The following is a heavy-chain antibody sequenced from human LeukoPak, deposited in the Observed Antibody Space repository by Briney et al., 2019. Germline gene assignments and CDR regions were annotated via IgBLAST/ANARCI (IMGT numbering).Heavy chain of an antibody. CDR1: GGSISDYY. CDR3: ARDFPNSATTVVTSLFDY. J-gene: IGHJ4*02. V-gene: IGHV4-59*12. CDR2: INYSGST. Sequence: PSETLSLTCTVSGGSISDYYWSWIRQPPGKGLEWIGYINYSGSTNYNPSLKSRVTISEDTSKNQFSLKLNSVTAADTAVYYCARDFPNSATTVVTSLFDYWGQGTLVTVSS. D-gene: IGHD4-23*01.